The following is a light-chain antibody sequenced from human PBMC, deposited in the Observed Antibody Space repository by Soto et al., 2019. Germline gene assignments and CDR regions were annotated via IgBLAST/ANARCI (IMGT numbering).Light chain of an antibody. Sequence: QTVVAQEPSLSVSPGGTITLTCGLSSGSVSASFYPSWYQKTPGQPPRTLIYSTTIRSSGVPDRFSGSIFGNKAALTVTGAQADDESHYYCVLYLGNGIWVFGGGTQLTVL. V-gene: IGLV8-61*01. CDR2: STT. J-gene: IGLJ3*02. CDR1: SGSVSASFY. CDR3: VLYLGNGIWV.